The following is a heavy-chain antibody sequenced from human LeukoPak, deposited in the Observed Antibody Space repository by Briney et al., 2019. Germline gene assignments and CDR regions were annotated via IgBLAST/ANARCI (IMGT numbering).Heavy chain of an antibody. J-gene: IGHJ2*01. CDR1: GFTFSSYS. Sequence: GGSLRLSCAASGFTFSSYSMNWVRQAPGKELEWVSSISSSSSYIYYADSVKGRFTIPRDNAKNSLYLQMNSLRAEDTAVYYCARDYSSGWAYGAWYFDLWGRGTLVTVSS. D-gene: IGHD6-19*01. CDR3: ARDYSSGWAYGAWYFDL. V-gene: IGHV3-21*01. CDR2: ISSSSSYI.